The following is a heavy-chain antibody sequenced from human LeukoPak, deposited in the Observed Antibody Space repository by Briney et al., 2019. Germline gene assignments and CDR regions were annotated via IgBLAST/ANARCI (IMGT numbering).Heavy chain of an antibody. CDR3: ARSYWNYVDY. D-gene: IGHD1-1*01. V-gene: IGHV4-59*11. CDR2: IYYSGST. J-gene: IGHJ4*02. Sequence: ASETLSLTCTVSASISSHYWSWIGQPPGRGLEWIGYIYYSGSTNYNPSLKSRVTISLDTSKNQLSLKLSSVTAVDTAVYYCARSYWNYVDYWGQGTQVTVSS. CDR1: ASISSHY.